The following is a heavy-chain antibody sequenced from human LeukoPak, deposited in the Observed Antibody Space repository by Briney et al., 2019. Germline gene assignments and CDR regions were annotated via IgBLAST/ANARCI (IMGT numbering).Heavy chain of an antibody. CDR2: IYSGGST. J-gene: IGHJ4*02. CDR3: ARRAGDYSHPYDY. D-gene: IGHD3-22*01. V-gene: IGHV3-53*01. Sequence: GGSLRLSCAASGFTFSTYSMNWVRQAPGKGLEWVSFIYSGGSTQYSDSVKGRFTISRDNSKNTLYLQMNSLRAEDTAVYYCARRAGDYSHPYDYWGQGTLVTVSS. CDR1: GFTFSTYS.